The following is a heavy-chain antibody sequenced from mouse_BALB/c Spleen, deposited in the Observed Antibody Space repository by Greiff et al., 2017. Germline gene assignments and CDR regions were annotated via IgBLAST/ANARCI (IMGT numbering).Heavy chain of an antibody. D-gene: IGHD1-1*01. J-gene: IGHJ3*01. V-gene: IGHV14-3*02. Sequence: VQLQQSGAELVKPGASVKLSCTASGFNIKDTYMHWVKQRPEQGLEWIGRIDPANGNTKYDPKFQGKATITADTSSNTAYLQLSSLTSEDTAVYYCARMYYGSSQFAYWGQGTLVTVSA. CDR1: GFNIKDTY. CDR2: IDPANGNT. CDR3: ARMYYGSSQFAY.